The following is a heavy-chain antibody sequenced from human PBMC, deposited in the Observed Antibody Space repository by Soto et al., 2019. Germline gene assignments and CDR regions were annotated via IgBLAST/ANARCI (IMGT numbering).Heavy chain of an antibody. V-gene: IGHV1-8*01. CDR2: MNPNSGNT. J-gene: IGHJ5*02. D-gene: IGHD4-17*01. CDR1: GYTFTKFD. Sequence: QGQLVQSGAEVKKPGASVRVSCKASGYTFTKFDINWVRQATVQGLEWMGWMNPNSGNTGYAQKFQVRVTTTRNTSITTAYMELSTMRSEDTAVYYCVRGDYGDYSHWFDPWGQGTLVTVSS. CDR3: VRGDYGDYSHWFDP.